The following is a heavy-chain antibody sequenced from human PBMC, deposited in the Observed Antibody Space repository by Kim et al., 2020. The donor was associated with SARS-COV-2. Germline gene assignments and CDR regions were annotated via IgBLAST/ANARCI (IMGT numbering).Heavy chain of an antibody. CDR1: GGSFSGYY. Sequence: SETLSLTCAVYGGSFSGYYWSWIRQPPGKGLEWIGEINHSGSTNYNPSLKSRVTISVDTSKNQFSLKLSSVTAADTAVYYCARGLSRTGGITMVRGGHFDYWGQGTLVTVSS. CDR2: INHSGST. CDR3: ARGLSRTGGITMVRGGHFDY. V-gene: IGHV4-34*01. D-gene: IGHD3-10*01. J-gene: IGHJ4*02.